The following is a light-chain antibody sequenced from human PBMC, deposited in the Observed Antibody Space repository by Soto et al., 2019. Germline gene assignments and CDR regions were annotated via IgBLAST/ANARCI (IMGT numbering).Light chain of an antibody. J-gene: IGLJ3*02. CDR1: SSNIGRTS. V-gene: IGLV1-47*01. CDR3: STWDDSLSGWV. Sequence: QSVLTQPPSASGTPGQRVTISCSGSSSNIGRTSVYWYQQLPGTAPRLLIHRNNQRPSGVPDRFSGSKSGTSASLAISGLRSDDEADYYCSTWDDSLSGWVFGGGNKLTVL. CDR2: RNN.